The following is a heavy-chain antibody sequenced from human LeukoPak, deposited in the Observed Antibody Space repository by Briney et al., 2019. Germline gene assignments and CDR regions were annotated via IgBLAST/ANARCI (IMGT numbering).Heavy chain of an antibody. Sequence: PGGSLRLSCAASGFTFSSYSMNWVRQAPGKGLEWVSSISSSSTYIYYADSVKGRFTISRDNAKNSLYLQMNSLRAEDTAVYYCARDQGSYGSGSYYDYWGQGTPVTVSS. V-gene: IGHV3-21*01. CDR2: ISSSSTYI. CDR1: GFTFSSYS. CDR3: ARDQGSYGSGSYYDY. D-gene: IGHD3-10*01. J-gene: IGHJ4*02.